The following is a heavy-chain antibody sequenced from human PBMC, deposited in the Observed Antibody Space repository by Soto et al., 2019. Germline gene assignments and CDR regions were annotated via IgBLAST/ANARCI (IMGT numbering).Heavy chain of an antibody. CDR2: IDYTGNT. CDR1: GGSISSSSYY. J-gene: IGHJ4*02. D-gene: IGHD5-18*01. CDR3: ARINKGYGTDS. V-gene: IGHV4-39*01. Sequence: QLQLQESGPGLVKPSETLSLTCTVSGGSISSSSYYWGCIRQPSGKGLEWIASIDYTGNTFYNPSLTSRVTISVATSKNQCSLKVTSVTAADTAVYYCARINKGYGTDSWGQGTLVTVSS.